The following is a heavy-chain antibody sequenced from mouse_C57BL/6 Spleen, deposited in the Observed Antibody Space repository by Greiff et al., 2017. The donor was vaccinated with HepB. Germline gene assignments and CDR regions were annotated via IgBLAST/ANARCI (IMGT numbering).Heavy chain of an antibody. D-gene: IGHD2-3*01. CDR1: GFSLTSYG. Sequence: VKLVESGPGLVQPSQSLSITCTVSGFSLTSYGVHWVRQSPGKGLEWLGVIWRGGSTDYNAAFMSRLSITKDNSKSQVFFKMNSLQADDTAIYYCAKGGGYYVYWYFDVWGTGTTVTVSS. CDR2: IWRGGST. J-gene: IGHJ1*03. CDR3: AKGGGYYVYWYFDV. V-gene: IGHV2-5*01.